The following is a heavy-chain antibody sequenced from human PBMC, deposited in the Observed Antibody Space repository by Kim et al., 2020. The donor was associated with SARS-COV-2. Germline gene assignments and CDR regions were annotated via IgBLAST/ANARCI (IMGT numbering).Heavy chain of an antibody. CDR1: GFIFSNYA. Sequence: GGSLRLSCAASGFIFSNYAMSWVRQAPGKGLEWVSGISGGGGGTYYADSVKGRFTISRDSFKKTVYLQMDSLRVDDTAVYYCVKDRVAAREVWSLESWGQGTLVTVSS. J-gene: IGHJ5*02. CDR3: VKDRVAAREVWSLES. D-gene: IGHD3-3*01. CDR2: ISGGGGGT. V-gene: IGHV3-23*01.